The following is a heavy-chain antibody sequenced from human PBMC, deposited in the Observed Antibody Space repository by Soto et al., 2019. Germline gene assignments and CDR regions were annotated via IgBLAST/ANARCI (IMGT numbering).Heavy chain of an antibody. CDR3: ASWGRGPANWFDP. V-gene: IGHV1-2*02. CDR1: GYTFTGYY. CDR2: INPNSGGT. D-gene: IGHD3-10*01. J-gene: IGHJ5*02. Sequence: QVQLVQSGAEVKKPGASVKVSCKASGYTFTGYYMHWVRQAPGQGLEWMGWINPNSGGTNDAQKFQGRVNLTRDTPISTDYMELSRRRSEDTAVYYCASWGRGPANWFDPWGQGTLVTVSS.